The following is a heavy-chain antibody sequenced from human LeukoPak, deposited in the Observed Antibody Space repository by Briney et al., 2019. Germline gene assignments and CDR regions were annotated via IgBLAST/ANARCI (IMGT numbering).Heavy chain of an antibody. Sequence: SETLSLTCTVSGGSISSYYWSWIRQPPGKGLEWIGYIYYSGSTNYNPSLKSRVTISVDTSKNQFSLKLSSVTAADTAVYYCARRGNDYDDWFDPWGQGTLVTVSS. J-gene: IGHJ5*02. CDR1: GGSISSYY. CDR2: IYYSGST. V-gene: IGHV4-59*08. D-gene: IGHD4-17*01. CDR3: ARRGNDYDDWFDP.